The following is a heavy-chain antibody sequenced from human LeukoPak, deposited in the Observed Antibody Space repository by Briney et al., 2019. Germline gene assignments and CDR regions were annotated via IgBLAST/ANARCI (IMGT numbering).Heavy chain of an antibody. J-gene: IGHJ6*03. CDR2: ISSDGTNT. CDR3: ARVYYYYYMDV. CDR1: GFTFSNYW. V-gene: IGHV3-74*01. Sequence: PGGSLRLSCAASGFTFSNYWMHWVRQAPGAGLVWVSRISSDGTNTYYADSVKGRFSISRDNAKNTLYLQMNSLRAEDTAMYYCARVYYYYYMDVWGKGTTVTVSS.